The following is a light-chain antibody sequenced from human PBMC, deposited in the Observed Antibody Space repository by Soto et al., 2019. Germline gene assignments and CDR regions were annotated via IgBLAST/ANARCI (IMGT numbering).Light chain of an antibody. CDR3: CSYAGSYV. CDR2: DVS. J-gene: IGLJ1*01. CDR1: SSDVGGYNY. Sequence: QSVLTQARSVSGSPGQSVTISCTGTSSDVGGYNYVSWYQQHPGKAPKLMIYDVSKRPSGVPDRFSGSKSGNTASLTISGLEAEVEADYYCCSYAGSYVFGTGTKLTVL. V-gene: IGLV2-11*01.